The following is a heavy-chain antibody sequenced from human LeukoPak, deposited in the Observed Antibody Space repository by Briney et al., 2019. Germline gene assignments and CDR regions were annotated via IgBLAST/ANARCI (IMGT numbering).Heavy chain of an antibody. J-gene: IGHJ6*03. V-gene: IGHV4-4*07. CDR1: GDSSSCYY. D-gene: IGHD5-18*01. CDR3: ARESRYTYGPGYYYMGV. CDR2: IHTSGST. Sequence: SETLSLTCAVSGDSSSCYYWSWIRQPAGKALEWLGRIHTSGSTNYNPSLKSRVTISRDSAKNQFSLKLSSVTAADTAVYYCARESRYTYGPGYYYMGVWVKGTTVTVSS.